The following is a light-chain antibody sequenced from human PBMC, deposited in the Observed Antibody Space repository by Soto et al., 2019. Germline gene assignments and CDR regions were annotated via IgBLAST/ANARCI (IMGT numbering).Light chain of an antibody. CDR3: QQYNSYSQT. V-gene: IGKV1-5*03. CDR2: KAS. CDR1: QSISSW. Sequence: DIQMTQSPSTLSASVRDRVTITCRASQSISSWLAWYQQKPGKAPKLLIYKASSLESGVPSRFSGSGSGTEFTLTICSLQPDDFATYYCQQYNSYSQTFGQGTKV. J-gene: IGKJ1*01.